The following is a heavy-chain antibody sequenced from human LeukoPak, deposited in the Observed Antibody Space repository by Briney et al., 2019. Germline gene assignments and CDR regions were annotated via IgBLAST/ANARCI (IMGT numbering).Heavy chain of an antibody. CDR3: AREGPVVVVAATYHAFDI. CDR1: GFTFSTYC. Sequence: PGGSLRLSCAASGFTFSTYCMHWVRQAPGKGPMWVSRICPDGTVTNYANSVKARFIISRDNVRNTVYLQMNSLRAEDTAVYYCAREGPVVVVAATYHAFDIWGQGTMVTVSS. D-gene: IGHD2-15*01. V-gene: IGHV3-74*01. J-gene: IGHJ3*02. CDR2: ICPDGTVT.